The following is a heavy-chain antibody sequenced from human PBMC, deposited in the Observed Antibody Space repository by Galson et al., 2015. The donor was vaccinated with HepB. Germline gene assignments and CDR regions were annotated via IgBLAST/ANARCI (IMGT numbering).Heavy chain of an antibody. CDR3: AKVGVPKYQLQY. CDR1: GLTFSVYG. J-gene: IGHJ4*02. CDR2: ISDSGRST. V-gene: IGHV3-23*01. D-gene: IGHD2-2*01. Sequence: SLRLSCAASGLTFSVYGMSWVRQAPGKGLEWVSSISDSGRSTSYADSVKGRFTISRDTSNNTLSLQMNSLRAEDTAVYYCAKVGVPKYQLQYWGQGTLVTVSS.